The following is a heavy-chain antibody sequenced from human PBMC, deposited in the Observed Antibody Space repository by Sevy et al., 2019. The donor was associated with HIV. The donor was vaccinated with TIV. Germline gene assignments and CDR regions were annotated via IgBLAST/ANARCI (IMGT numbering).Heavy chain of an antibody. CDR2: ISSSSSYI. CDR3: ARGRYCSGGSCYSISTFDY. CDR1: GFTFSSYS. Sequence: GGSLRLSCAASGFTFSSYSMNWVRQAPGKGLEWVSSISSSSSYIYYADSVKGRFTISIANAKNSLYLQMNSLRAEDTAVYYCARGRYCSGGSCYSISTFDYWGQGTLVTVSS. D-gene: IGHD2-15*01. J-gene: IGHJ4*02. V-gene: IGHV3-21*04.